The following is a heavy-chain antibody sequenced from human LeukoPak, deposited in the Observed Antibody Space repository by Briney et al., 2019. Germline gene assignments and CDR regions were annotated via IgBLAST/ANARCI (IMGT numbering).Heavy chain of an antibody. CDR3: ARKGATEINY. J-gene: IGHJ4*02. CDR2: ISCCGSTI. D-gene: IGHD5-12*01. Sequence: GGSLRLSCAASGFTFSSYEMNWVRQAQGKGLGWVSSISCCGSTISYADSVKGRFTISRDNAKQPLYLQMNSLRDDDPAVYYGARKGATEINYWGREALVTVAS. V-gene: IGHV3-48*03. CDR1: GFTFSSYE.